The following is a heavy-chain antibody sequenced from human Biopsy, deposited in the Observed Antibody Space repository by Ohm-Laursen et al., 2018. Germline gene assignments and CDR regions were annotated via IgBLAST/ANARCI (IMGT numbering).Heavy chain of an antibody. D-gene: IGHD3-9*01. CDR3: AIDGNDFLTDYLKIDQ. Sequence: ASVKVSCNASGYTFTGYYLRWVRQAPGQGLEWMGWINPKSGGTHYLEKFRGRVTVTRDTSISTAYMEVSSLRSDDTAVYYCAIDGNDFLTDYLKIDQWGQGTLVTVSS. CDR2: INPKSGGT. CDR1: GYTFTGYY. V-gene: IGHV1-2*02. J-gene: IGHJ4*02.